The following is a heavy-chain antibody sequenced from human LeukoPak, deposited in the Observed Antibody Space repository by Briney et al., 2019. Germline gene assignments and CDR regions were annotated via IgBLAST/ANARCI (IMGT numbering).Heavy chain of an antibody. J-gene: IGHJ4*02. V-gene: IGHV4-34*01. Sequence: SETLSLTCAVYGGSFSGYYWSWIRQPPGKGLEWIGEINHSGSTNYNQSLKSRVTISVDTSKNQFSLKLSSVTAADTAVYCCYMAPHCSGGSCYPTHYWGQGTLVTVSS. CDR3: YMAPHCSGGSCYPTHY. D-gene: IGHD2-15*01. CDR2: INHSGST. CDR1: GGSFSGYY.